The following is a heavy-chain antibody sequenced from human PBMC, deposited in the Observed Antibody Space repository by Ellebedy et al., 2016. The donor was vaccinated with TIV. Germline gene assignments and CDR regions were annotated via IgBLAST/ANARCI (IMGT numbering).Heavy chain of an antibody. J-gene: IGHJ6*04. CDR2: INRDGSDI. D-gene: IGHD3-3*02. Sequence: GESLKISXAASGFTFSDYSMNWVRQAPGKGLEWVANINRDGSDIYYVDSMKGRFTVSRDNAKNSLYLQMSSLRVEDTAVYYCARDSGIRTVDVWGKGTTVTVSS. CDR1: GFTFSDYS. V-gene: IGHV3-7*01. CDR3: ARDSGIRTVDV.